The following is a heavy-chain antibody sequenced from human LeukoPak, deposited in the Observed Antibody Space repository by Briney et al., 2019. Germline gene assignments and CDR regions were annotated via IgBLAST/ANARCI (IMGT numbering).Heavy chain of an antibody. Sequence: PGGSLRLSCAASGFTFSDYYMSWIRQAPGKGLEWVSYISSSGSTIYYADSVKGRFTISRDNAKNSLYLQMSSLRAEDTAVYYCARDAYYDSSGYYYNYWGQGTLVTVSS. V-gene: IGHV3-11*01. J-gene: IGHJ4*02. CDR1: GFTFSDYY. CDR2: ISSSGSTI. D-gene: IGHD3-22*01. CDR3: ARDAYYDSSGYYYNY.